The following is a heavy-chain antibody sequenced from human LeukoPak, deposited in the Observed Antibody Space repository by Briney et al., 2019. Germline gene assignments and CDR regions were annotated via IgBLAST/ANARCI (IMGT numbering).Heavy chain of an antibody. V-gene: IGHV1-69*04. J-gene: IGHJ6*02. Sequence: GASVKVSCKASGYTFTSYDISWVRQAPGQGLEWMGRIIPILGIANYAQKFQGRVTITADKSTSTAYMELSSLRSEDTAVYYCARPASRRYYGMDVWGQGTTVTVSS. CDR2: IIPILGIA. CDR3: ARPASRRYYGMDV. CDR1: GYTFTSYD.